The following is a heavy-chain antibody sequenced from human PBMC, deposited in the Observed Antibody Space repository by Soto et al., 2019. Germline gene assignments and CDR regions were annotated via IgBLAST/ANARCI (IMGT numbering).Heavy chain of an antibody. V-gene: IGHV1-58*02. J-gene: IGHJ6*03. D-gene: IGHD4-17*01. CDR1: GFTFTSSA. CDR3: ARGPSPSTTVTSQEYYCYYMDV. CDR2: IVVGSGNT. Sequence: ASVKVSCKASGFTFTSSAMQWVRQARGQRLEWIGWIVVGSGNTNYAQKFQGRVTITADESISTAYMELSRLRSDDTAVYYCARGPSPSTTVTSQEYYCYYMDVCGKGTTVTGSS.